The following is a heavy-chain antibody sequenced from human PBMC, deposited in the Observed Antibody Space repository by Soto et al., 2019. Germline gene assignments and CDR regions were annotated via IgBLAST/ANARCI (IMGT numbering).Heavy chain of an antibody. V-gene: IGHV4-4*02. CDR2: VYHSGST. J-gene: IGHJ4*02. CDR1: GGSISSSNW. CDR3: ASLQLWREERADY. D-gene: IGHD5-18*01. Sequence: QMQLQESGPGLVKPSGTLSLTCAVSGGSISSSNWWSWVRQPPGKGLEWFGEVYHSGSTNYNPSHKSRVTISVDKSKNRFSLKLSSVTAADTAVYYCASLQLWREERADYWGQGTLVTVSS.